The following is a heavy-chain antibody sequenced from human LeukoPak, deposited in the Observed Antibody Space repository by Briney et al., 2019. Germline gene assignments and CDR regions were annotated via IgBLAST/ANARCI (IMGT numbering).Heavy chain of an antibody. CDR2: ISGSGGHT. Sequence: GGCLRLSCAASGFTFSSYAMSWVRPAPGKGLGWVSAISGSGGHTFYADSVKGPFSISRDNSKNTLYLQMNSLRAEGTAVYYCAREDYGEYYFDYWGQGTLVTVSS. J-gene: IGHJ4*02. D-gene: IGHD4-17*01. V-gene: IGHV3-23*01. CDR1: GFTFSSYA. CDR3: AREDYGEYYFDY.